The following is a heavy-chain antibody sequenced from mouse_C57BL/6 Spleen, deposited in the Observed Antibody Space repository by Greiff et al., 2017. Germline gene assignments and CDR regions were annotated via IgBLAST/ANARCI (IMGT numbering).Heavy chain of an antibody. J-gene: IGHJ4*01. D-gene: IGHD1-1*01. CDR2: IDPSDSET. CDR3: ARGKYYCSSYEAGAMDY. Sequence: QVQLQQPGAELVRPGSSVKLSCKASGYTFTSYWMHWVKQRPIQGLEWIGNIDPSDSETHYNQKFKDKATLTVDKSSSTAYMQLSRLTSDDSAVYDCARGKYYCSSYEAGAMDYWGQGTSVTVSS. V-gene: IGHV1-52*01. CDR1: GYTFTSYW.